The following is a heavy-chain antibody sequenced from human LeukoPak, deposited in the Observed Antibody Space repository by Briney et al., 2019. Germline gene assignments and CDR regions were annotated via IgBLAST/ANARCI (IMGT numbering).Heavy chain of an antibody. J-gene: IGHJ2*01. CDR2: IYYSGST. Sequence: SETLSLICTVSGASISSYYWSWIRQPPGKGLEWIGYIYYSGSTNYNPSLKSRVTISVDTSKNQFSLKLSSVTAADTAAYYCARGASGWWYFDLWGRGTLVTVSS. CDR3: ARGASGWWYFDL. D-gene: IGHD2-15*01. V-gene: IGHV4-59*01. CDR1: GASISSYY.